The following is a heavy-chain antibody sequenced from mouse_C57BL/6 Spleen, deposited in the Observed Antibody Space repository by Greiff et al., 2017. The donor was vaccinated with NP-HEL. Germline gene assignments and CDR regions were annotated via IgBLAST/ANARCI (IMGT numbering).Heavy chain of an antibody. CDR2: INPNNGGT. V-gene: IGHV1-18*01. J-gene: IGHJ3*01. CDR3: ARVGDYYGSSFSWFAY. D-gene: IGHD1-1*01. Sequence: VQLQQSGPELVKPGASVKIPCKASGYTFTDYNMDWVKQSHGKSLEWIGDINPNNGGTIYNQKFKGKATLTVDKSSSTAYMELRSLTSEDTAVYYCARVGDYYGSSFSWFAYWGQGTLVTVSA. CDR1: GYTFTDYN.